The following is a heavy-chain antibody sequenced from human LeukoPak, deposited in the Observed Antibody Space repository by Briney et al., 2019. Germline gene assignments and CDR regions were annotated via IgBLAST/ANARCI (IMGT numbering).Heavy chain of an antibody. CDR1: GGSISSGGYY. CDR3: ARARYLSGYDSGASYYYYYYGMDV. J-gene: IGHJ6*02. D-gene: IGHD5-12*01. V-gene: IGHV4-31*01. CDR2: IYYSGST. Sequence: SQTRSLTCTVSGGSISSGGYYWSWIPQHPGKGLEWIGYIYYSGSTNYNPTLQSPVPISADTSKNQYSLKLSSVTAADTAVYYCARARYLSGYDSGASYYYYYYGMDVWGQGTTVTVSS.